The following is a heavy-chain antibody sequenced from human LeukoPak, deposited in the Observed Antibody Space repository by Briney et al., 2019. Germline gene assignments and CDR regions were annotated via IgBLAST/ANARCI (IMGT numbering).Heavy chain of an antibody. CDR1: GGSISSSRSY. CDR2: IYYSGST. J-gene: IGHJ3*02. Sequence: SETLSLTCTVSGGSISSSRSYWGWIRQPPGKGLEWIGSIYYSGSTYYNPSLKSRVTMSVDTSKNQFSLKLSSVTAADTAVYYCARGTDAFDIWGQGTMVTVSS. D-gene: IGHD1-1*01. V-gene: IGHV4-39*07. CDR3: ARGTDAFDI.